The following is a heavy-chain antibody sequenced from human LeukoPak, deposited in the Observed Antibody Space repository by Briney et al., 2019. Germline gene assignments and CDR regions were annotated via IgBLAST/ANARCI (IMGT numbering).Heavy chain of an antibody. CDR1: GGSISSYY. J-gene: IGHJ4*02. CDR3: ARHVYGKGDFDY. V-gene: IGHV4-4*09. D-gene: IGHD4-17*01. Sequence: SETLSLTCTVSGGSISSYYWSWIRQPPGKGLEWIGYIYTSGSTNYNPSLKSRVTISVDASKNQFSLKLSSVTAADTAVYYCARHVYGKGDFDYWGQGTLVTVSS. CDR2: IYTSGST.